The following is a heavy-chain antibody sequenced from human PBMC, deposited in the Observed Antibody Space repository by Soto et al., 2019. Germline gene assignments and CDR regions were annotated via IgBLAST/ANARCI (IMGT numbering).Heavy chain of an antibody. Sequence: QVQLQESGPGLVKPSQTLSLTCTVSGGSISSGGYYWSWIRQHPGKGLEWIGYIYYSGSTYYNPSLKSRVTISVDTSKNQFSLKLSSVTAADTAVYYCARDHYPHPSRGDAFDIWGQGTMVTVSS. CDR2: IYYSGST. V-gene: IGHV4-31*03. D-gene: IGHD1-26*01. J-gene: IGHJ3*02. CDR3: ARDHYPHPSRGDAFDI. CDR1: GGSISSGGYY.